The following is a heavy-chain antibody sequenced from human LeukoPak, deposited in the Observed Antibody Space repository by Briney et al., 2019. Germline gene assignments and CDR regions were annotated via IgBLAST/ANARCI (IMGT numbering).Heavy chain of an antibody. CDR1: GYSFTGYW. CDR2: FYHDDSDT. J-gene: IGHJ6*02. D-gene: IGHD3-10*01. Sequence: GESLKISCMWSGYSFTGYWIAWVRQMPGKGLEGVGIFYHDDSDTRYSPSFQGKVTISADKSISTAYLHWRSLRAWDTAMFYCARGSGSYYSDYYYGMDVWGQGTTVTVSS. CDR3: ARGSGSYYSDYYYGMDV. V-gene: IGHV5-51*01.